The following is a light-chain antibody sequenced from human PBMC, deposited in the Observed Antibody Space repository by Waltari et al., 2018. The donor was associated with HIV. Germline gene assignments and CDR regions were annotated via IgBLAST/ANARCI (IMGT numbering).Light chain of an antibody. Sequence: SSELTQPPSVSVSPGQTAIITCSGDKLGDKYASWYQQRPGQSPVLVIYQDAKRPSGIPERVSGSNSGNTATLTISGTQPMDEADYYSQGWDSSTPIFGGGNKVSVV. V-gene: IGLV3-1*01. CDR2: QDA. J-gene: IGLJ2*01. CDR3: QGWDSSTPI. CDR1: KLGDKY.